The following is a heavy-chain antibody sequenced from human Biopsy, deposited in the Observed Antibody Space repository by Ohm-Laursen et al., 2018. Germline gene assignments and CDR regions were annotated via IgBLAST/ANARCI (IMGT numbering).Heavy chain of an antibody. V-gene: IGHV4-39*01. CDR3: ARHPTGFWFEP. CDR1: GGTISSSTTYY. J-gene: IGHJ5*02. CDR2: IYNNETT. Sequence: SGTLSLTCTVSGGTISSSTTYYWAWLRQPPGKGLERIGSIYNNETTLNNPPLTSPVTISVDTSTNQFSLKVSSVTAADTALYFCARHPTGFWFEPWGHGTLVTVSS.